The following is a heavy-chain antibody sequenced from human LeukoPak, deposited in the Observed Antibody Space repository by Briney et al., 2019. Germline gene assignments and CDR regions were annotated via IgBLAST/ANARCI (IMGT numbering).Heavy chain of an antibody. CDR1: GYTFTSYV. CDR2: MSTKSGNT. V-gene: IGHV1-8*02. Sequence: GASLKVSCKASGYTFTSYVINWVRQAPGHGLEWMGWMSTKSGNTDYAQKFQGRVTMTRNTSTNTAYLEMSSLRSDDTAVYFWAGGVGGLGNMDVWGKGTTVIISS. D-gene: IGHD3-16*01. J-gene: IGHJ6*03. CDR3: AGGVGGLGNMDV.